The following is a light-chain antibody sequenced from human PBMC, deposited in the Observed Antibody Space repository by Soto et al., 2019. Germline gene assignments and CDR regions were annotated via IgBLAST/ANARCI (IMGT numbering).Light chain of an antibody. J-gene: IGLJ2*01. CDR1: GSDIGPYNY. CDR2: EVT. V-gene: IGLV2-14*01. Sequence: QLVLTQPASVSGSPGQSITISCTGTGSDIGPYNYVSWYQQYPGKAPQLIMYEVTNRPSGVSNRFFGSKSGYTASLTISSLQADDEADYFCSSYTASGTFVVFGGGTKLTV. CDR3: SSYTASGTFVV.